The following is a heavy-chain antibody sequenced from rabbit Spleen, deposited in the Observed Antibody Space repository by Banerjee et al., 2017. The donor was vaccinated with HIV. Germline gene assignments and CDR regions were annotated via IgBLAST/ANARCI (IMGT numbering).Heavy chain of an antibody. D-gene: IGHD1-1*01. Sequence: QEQLVESGGGLVQPEGSLTLTCTASGFSFGDRDVMCWVRQAPGKGLEWIACINVATGNPDYATWAKGRFAISRTSSTTVTLRMTSLTAADTATYFCARDLVGVIGWNFYLWGPGTLVTVS. CDR2: INVATGNP. CDR3: ARDLVGVIGWNFYL. V-gene: IGHV1S45*01. J-gene: IGHJ4*01. CDR1: GFSFGDRDV.